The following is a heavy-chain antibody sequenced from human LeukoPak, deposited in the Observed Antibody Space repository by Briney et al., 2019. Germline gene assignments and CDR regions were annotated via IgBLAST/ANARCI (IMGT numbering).Heavy chain of an antibody. CDR2: ISGSSSNT. CDR3: TRHPAEGDY. CDR1: GFTFSDFY. J-gene: IGHJ4*02. D-gene: IGHD2-15*01. Sequence: GGSLRLSCAASGFTFSDFYMSWIRQAPGKGLESVSYISGSSSNTNYADSVKGRFTISRDNAKNSLYLQMNSLRAEDTAVYYCTRHPAEGDYWGQGTLVTVSS. V-gene: IGHV3-11*03.